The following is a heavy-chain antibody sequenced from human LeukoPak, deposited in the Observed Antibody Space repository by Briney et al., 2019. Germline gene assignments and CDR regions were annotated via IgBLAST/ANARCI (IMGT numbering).Heavy chain of an antibody. J-gene: IGHJ4*02. Sequence: KTSEALSLTCTVSGGSISSYYWSWIRQPPGKGLEWIGYIYSSGSTNYNPSLKSRVTISVDTSKNQFSLKLSSVTAADTAVYYCARDSAAGTPSDYWGQGTLVTVSS. V-gene: IGHV4-59*01. CDR3: ARDSAAGTPSDY. CDR2: IYSSGST. D-gene: IGHD6-13*01. CDR1: GGSISSYY.